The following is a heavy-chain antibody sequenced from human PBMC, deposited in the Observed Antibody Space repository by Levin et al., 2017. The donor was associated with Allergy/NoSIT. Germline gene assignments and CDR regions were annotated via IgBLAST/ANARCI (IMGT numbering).Heavy chain of an antibody. CDR3: ANDRYSSGWYDRGY. J-gene: IGHJ4*02. V-gene: IGHV3-23*01. CDR2: ISGSGGST. D-gene: IGHD6-19*01. CDR1: GFTFSSYA. Sequence: PGGSLRLSCAASGFTFSSYAMSWVRQAPGKGLEWVSTISGSGGSTYYADSVKGRFTISRDNSKNTLYLQMNSLRAEDTAVYYCANDRYSSGWYDRGYWGQGTLVTVSS.